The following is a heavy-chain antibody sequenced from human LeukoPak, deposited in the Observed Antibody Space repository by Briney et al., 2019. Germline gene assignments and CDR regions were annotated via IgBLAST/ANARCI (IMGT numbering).Heavy chain of an antibody. J-gene: IGHJ6*04. Sequence: GGSLRLSCAASGFTFSSYEMNWVRQAPGKGLEWVSYISSSGSTIYYADSVKGRFTISRDNAKNSLYLQMNSLRAEDTAVYYCASWLGYYYYGMDVWGKGTTVTVSS. CDR2: ISSSGSTI. CDR1: GFTFSSYE. V-gene: IGHV3-48*03. D-gene: IGHD3-10*01. CDR3: ASWLGYYYYGMDV.